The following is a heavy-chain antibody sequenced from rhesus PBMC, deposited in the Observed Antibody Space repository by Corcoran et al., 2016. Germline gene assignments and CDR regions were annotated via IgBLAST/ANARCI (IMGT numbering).Heavy chain of an antibody. Sequence: EVQLVETGGGLVQPGGSLKLSCAASGFTFSSYDMTWFRQSPGKGLEWFSAINSYWANTYYADSVKCRFTISRDNSKNTLSLQMNSLRTEDTAVYYCASLGIAAAGDFDYWGQGVLVTVSS. CDR3: ASLGIAAAGDFDY. J-gene: IGHJ4*01. CDR2: INSYWANT. CDR1: GFTFSSYD. D-gene: IGHD6-25*01. V-gene: IGHV3S5*01.